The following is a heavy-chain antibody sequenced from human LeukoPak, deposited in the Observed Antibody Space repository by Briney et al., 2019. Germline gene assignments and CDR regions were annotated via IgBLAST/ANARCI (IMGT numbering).Heavy chain of an antibody. D-gene: IGHD1-7*01. CDR2: MNPNSGST. Sequence: ASVKVSCKTSGYTFTNFDINWVRQAPGHGLEWMGWMNPNSGSTGYAQKFQGRVTITRNTSISTAYMELSSLRSEDTAVYYCARAPSWNYNRYYYYYVDVWGRGTTVTVSS. J-gene: IGHJ6*03. CDR3: ARAPSWNYNRYYYYYVDV. V-gene: IGHV1-8*03. CDR1: GYTFTNFD.